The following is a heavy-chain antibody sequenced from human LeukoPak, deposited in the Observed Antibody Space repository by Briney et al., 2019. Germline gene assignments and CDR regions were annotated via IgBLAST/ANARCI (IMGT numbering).Heavy chain of an antibody. J-gene: IGHJ4*02. CDR3: ARSPLYSSGWVFDY. CDR2: IHTSGST. D-gene: IGHD6-19*01. V-gene: IGHV4-4*07. CDR1: GDSITSYY. Sequence: SETLSLTCTVSGDSITSYYWSWIRQPAGKGLEWIGRIHTSGSTNYNPALKSRVTMSVDTSKNQFSLKPSSVIAADTAVYYCARSPLYSSGWVFDYWGQGTLVTVSS.